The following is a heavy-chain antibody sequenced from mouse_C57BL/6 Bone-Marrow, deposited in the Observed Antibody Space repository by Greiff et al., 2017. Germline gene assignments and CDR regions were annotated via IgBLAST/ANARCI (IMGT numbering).Heavy chain of an antibody. D-gene: IGHD1-1*01. Sequence: QVQLQQSGAELAKPGASVKLSCKASGYTFTSYWMHWVKQRPGQGLEWIGYINPSSGYTKYNQKFKDKATLTADKSSSTAYMQLSSLTYEDSAVYYCARWYYGSSYAMDYWGQGTSVTVAS. V-gene: IGHV1-7*01. CDR3: ARWYYGSSYAMDY. J-gene: IGHJ4*01. CDR2: INPSSGYT. CDR1: GYTFTSYW.